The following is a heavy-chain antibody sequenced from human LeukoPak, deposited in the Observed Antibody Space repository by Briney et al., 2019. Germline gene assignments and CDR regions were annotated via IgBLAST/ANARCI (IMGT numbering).Heavy chain of an antibody. J-gene: IGHJ6*03. D-gene: IGHD3-3*01. CDR1: GGSISSSSYY. V-gene: IGHV4-39*07. CDR3: ARDLPQYDFWSGYYDYYYYYMDV. CDR2: IYYSGST. Sequence: SETLSLTCTVSGGSISSSSYYWGWIRQPPGKGLEWIGSIYYSGSTYYNPSLKSRVTISVDTSKNQFSLKLSSVTAADTAVYYCARDLPQYDFWSGYYDYYYYYMDVWGKGTTVTVSS.